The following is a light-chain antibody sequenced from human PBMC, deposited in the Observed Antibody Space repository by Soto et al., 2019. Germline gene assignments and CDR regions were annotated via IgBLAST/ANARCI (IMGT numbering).Light chain of an antibody. CDR3: QKYDSAPWT. J-gene: IGKJ1*01. V-gene: IGKV1-27*01. CDR1: QGISNY. CDR2: AAS. Sequence: DIQMTQSPSSLSASVRDRVTITCRASQGISNYLGWYQQKPGKVPKLLIYAASTLQSGVPSRFSGSGSGTDFTLTISSLQPEDVSTYYCQKYDSAPWTFGQGNKVEIK.